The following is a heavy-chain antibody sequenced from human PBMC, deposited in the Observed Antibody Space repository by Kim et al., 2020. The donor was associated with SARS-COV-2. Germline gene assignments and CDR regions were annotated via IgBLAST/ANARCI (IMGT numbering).Heavy chain of an antibody. Sequence: GGSLRLSCAASGFTFSSYAMSWVRQAPGKGLEWVSAISGSGGSTYYADSVKGRFTISRDNSKNTLYLQMNSLRAEDTAVYYCAKDQDGLGGVNDAFDIWGQGTMVTVSS. D-gene: IGHD1-26*01. CDR2: ISGSGGST. J-gene: IGHJ3*02. CDR3: AKDQDGLGGVNDAFDI. V-gene: IGHV3-23*01. CDR1: GFTFSSYA.